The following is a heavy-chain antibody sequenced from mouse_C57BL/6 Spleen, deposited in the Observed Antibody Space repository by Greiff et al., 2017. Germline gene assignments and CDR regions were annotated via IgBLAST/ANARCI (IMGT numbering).Heavy chain of an antibody. CDR3: ARGSPYYCDY. V-gene: IGHV1-76*01. Sequence: VQLQQSGAELVRPGASVKLSCKASGYTFTDYYINWVKQRPGQGLEWIARIYPGSGNTYYNEKFKGKATLTAEKSSSTAYMQLSSLTSEDSAVYCCARGSPYYCDYWGQGTTLTVSS. CDR1: GYTFTDYY. CDR2: IYPGSGNT. J-gene: IGHJ2*01. D-gene: IGHD1-1*01.